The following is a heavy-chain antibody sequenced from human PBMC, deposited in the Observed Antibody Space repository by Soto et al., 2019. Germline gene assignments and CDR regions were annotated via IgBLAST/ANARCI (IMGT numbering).Heavy chain of an antibody. D-gene: IGHD3-22*01. CDR1: GYTFTSYD. V-gene: IGHV1-8*01. CDR3: ARGARPGHDSSGYYCDY. J-gene: IGHJ4*02. Sequence: QVQLVQSGAEVKKPGASVKVSCKASGYTFTSYDINWVRQATGQGLEWMGWMNPNSGNTGYAQKFQGRVTMTRNTSISTAYMELSSLRSEDTAVYYCARGARPGHDSSGYYCDYWGQGTLVTVSS. CDR2: MNPNSGNT.